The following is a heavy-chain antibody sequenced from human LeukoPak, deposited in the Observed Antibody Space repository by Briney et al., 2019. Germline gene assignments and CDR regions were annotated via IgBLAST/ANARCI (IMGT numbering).Heavy chain of an antibody. CDR1: GGSISSGSYY. CDR2: IYTSGST. D-gene: IGHD2-2*01. J-gene: IGHJ5*02. CDR3: ARESVIVVVPAAMYNWFDP. Sequence: SETLSLTCTVSGGSISSGSYYWSWIRQPAGKGLEWIGRIYTSGSTNYNPSLKSRVTISVDTSKNQFSLKLSSVTAADTAVYYCARESVIVVVPAAMYNWFDPWGQGTLVTVSS. V-gene: IGHV4-61*02.